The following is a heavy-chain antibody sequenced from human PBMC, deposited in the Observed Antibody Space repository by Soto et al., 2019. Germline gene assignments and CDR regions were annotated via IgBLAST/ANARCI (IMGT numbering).Heavy chain of an antibody. J-gene: IGHJ4*02. CDR2: IYYSGST. V-gene: IGHV4-59*01. D-gene: IGHD1-26*01. CDR1: GGSINSYY. Sequence: QVQLQESGPGLVKPSETLSLTCTVSGGSINSYYWSWIRQPPGKGLEWIGYIYYSGSTNYNPSLKSRVTIPVDTSKNQCSLKLSSVTAADTAVYYCARRYGGNFAYWGQGTLVPVSS. CDR3: ARRYGGNFAY.